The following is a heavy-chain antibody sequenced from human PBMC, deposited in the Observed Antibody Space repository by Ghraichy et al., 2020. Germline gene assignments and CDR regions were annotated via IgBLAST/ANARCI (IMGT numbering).Heavy chain of an antibody. CDR3: ARVPGYSSGWYNY. CDR2: INPNSGGT. V-gene: IGHV1-2*02. D-gene: IGHD6-19*01. CDR1: GYTFTGYY. Sequence: ASVKVSCKASGYTFTGYYMHWVRQAPGQGLEWMGWINPNSGGTNYAQKFQGRVTMTRDTSISTAYMELSRLRSDDTAVYYCARVPGYSSGWYNYWGQGTLVTVSS. J-gene: IGHJ4*02.